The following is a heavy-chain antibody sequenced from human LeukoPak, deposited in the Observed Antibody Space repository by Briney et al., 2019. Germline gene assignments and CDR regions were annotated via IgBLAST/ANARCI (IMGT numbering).Heavy chain of an antibody. D-gene: IGHD6-19*01. CDR3: ARERSSGWSHWFDP. Sequence: PGGSLRLSCAASGFTFSSYAMHWVRQAPGKGLEWVAVISYDGSNKYYADSVKGRFTISRDNSKNTLYLQMNSLRAEDTAVYYCARERSSGWSHWFDPWGQGTLVTVSS. V-gene: IGHV3-30-3*01. J-gene: IGHJ5*02. CDR2: ISYDGSNK. CDR1: GFTFSSYA.